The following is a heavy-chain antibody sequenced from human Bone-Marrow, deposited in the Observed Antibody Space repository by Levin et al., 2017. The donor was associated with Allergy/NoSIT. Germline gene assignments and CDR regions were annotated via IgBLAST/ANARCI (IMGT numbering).Heavy chain of an antibody. CDR3: ARRLVRYYYDSSGYLDAFDI. Sequence: GGSLRLSCAASGFTFSSYWMSWVRQAPGKGLEWVANIKQDGSEKYYVDSVKGRFTISRDNAKNSLYLQMNSLRAEDTAVYYCARRLVRYYYDSSGYLDAFDIWGQGTMVTVSS. CDR2: IKQDGSEK. V-gene: IGHV3-7*01. CDR1: GFTFSSYW. D-gene: IGHD3-22*01. J-gene: IGHJ3*02.